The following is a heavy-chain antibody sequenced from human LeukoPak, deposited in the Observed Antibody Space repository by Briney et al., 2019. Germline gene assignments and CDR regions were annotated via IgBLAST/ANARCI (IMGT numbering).Heavy chain of an antibody. V-gene: IGHV4-34*01. D-gene: IGHD6-6*01. CDR3: ARGEYSSSSAAFDI. CDR2: INHSGST. J-gene: IGHJ3*02. CDR1: GGSFSGYY. Sequence: SETQSLTCAVYGGSFSGYYWSWIRQPPGKGLEWIGEINHSGSTNYNPSLKSRVTISVDTSKNQFPLKLSSVTAADTAVYYCARGEYSSSSAAFDIWGQGTMVTVSS.